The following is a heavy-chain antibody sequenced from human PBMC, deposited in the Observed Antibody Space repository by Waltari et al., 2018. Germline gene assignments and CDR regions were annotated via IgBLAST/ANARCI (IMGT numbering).Heavy chain of an antibody. D-gene: IGHD2-15*01. CDR2: IYYSGST. J-gene: IGHJ5*02. CDR3: ARGVVVVAAWFDP. Sequence: QVQLQESGPGLVKPSQTLSLTCTVSGGSISSGSYYWSWIRQPAGKGLEWIGYIYYSGSTNYNPSLKSRVTISVDTSKNQFSLKLSSVTAADTAVYYCARGVVVVAAWFDPWGQGTLVTVSS. CDR1: GGSISSGSYY. V-gene: IGHV4-61*10.